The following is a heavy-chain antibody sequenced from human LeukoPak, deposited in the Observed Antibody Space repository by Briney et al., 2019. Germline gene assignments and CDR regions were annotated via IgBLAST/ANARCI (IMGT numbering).Heavy chain of an antibody. D-gene: IGHD3-10*01. CDR2: VYSNGHT. J-gene: IGHJ4*02. CDR3: ARGGNYYGSGSYYKSSYYFDY. Sequence: SETLSLTCTVSGGSISDYYWSWIRQPPGKRLEWIGYVYSNGHTNYNHNPSLRSRVTISVDTSKNQFSLKLSSVTAADTAVYYCARGGNYYGSGSYYKSSYYFDYWGQGTLVTVSS. CDR1: GGSISDYY. V-gene: IGHV4-59*01.